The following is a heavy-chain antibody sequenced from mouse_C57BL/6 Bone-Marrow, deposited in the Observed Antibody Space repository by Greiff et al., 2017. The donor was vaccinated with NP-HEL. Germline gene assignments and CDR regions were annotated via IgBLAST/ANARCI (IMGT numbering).Heavy chain of an antibody. CDR1: GYTFTEYT. CDR2: FYPGSGSI. V-gene: IGHV1-62-2*01. Sequence: VKLQESGAELVKPGASVKLSCKASGYTFTEYTIHWVKQRSGQGLEWIGWFYPGSGSIKYNEKFKDKATLTVDKSSSTVYMGLSRLTSEDSAVYFCARHEEVIYDGYSGFAYWGQGTLVTVSA. D-gene: IGHD2-3*01. CDR3: ARHEEVIYDGYSGFAY. J-gene: IGHJ3*01.